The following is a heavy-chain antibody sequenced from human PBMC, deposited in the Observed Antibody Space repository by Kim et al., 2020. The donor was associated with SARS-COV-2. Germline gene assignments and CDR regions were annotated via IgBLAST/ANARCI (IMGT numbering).Heavy chain of an antibody. D-gene: IGHD6-19*01. Sequence: ASVKVSCKASGYTFISYYMHWVRQAPGQGLEWMGIINPSGGSTSYAQKFQGRVTMTRDTSTSTVYMELSSLRSEDTAVYYCARGNFGSSGWYVGRLFDYGMDVWGQGTTVTVSS. CDR3: ARGNFGSSGWYVGRLFDYGMDV. J-gene: IGHJ6*02. CDR1: GYTFISYY. V-gene: IGHV1-46*01. CDR2: INPSGGST.